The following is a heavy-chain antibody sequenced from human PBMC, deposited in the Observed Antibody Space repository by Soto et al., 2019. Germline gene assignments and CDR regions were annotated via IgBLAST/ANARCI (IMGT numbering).Heavy chain of an antibody. Sequence: EVQVLESGGGLVQPGGSLRLSCVVSVFPFGANAMSWVRQAPGKGLEWVSGLSNTGRRTSYADSVKGRFNIARDNSENTVYLQMNSLRVEDTAVYYCATEMGATQGPFDNWGQGTLVTFSS. D-gene: IGHD1-26*01. CDR2: LSNTGRRT. V-gene: IGHV3-23*01. CDR3: ATEMGATQGPFDN. J-gene: IGHJ4*02. CDR1: VFPFGANA.